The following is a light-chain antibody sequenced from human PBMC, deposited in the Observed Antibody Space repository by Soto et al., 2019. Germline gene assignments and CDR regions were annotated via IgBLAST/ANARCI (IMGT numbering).Light chain of an antibody. V-gene: IGKV3-15*01. CDR1: QNVYTH. CDR3: QQYGSAPRT. Sequence: EKVMTQSTASLSLSPGDRVPLSCWSSQNVYTHLAWYQQKAGRAPRLLIYGASTRATGIPARFSGSGSGTDFTLTISSLEPEDFAVYYCQQYGSAPRTFGQGTKVEI. CDR2: GAS. J-gene: IGKJ1*01.